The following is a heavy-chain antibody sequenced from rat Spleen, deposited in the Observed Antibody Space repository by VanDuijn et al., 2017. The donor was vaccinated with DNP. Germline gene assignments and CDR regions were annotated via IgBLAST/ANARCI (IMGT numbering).Heavy chain of an antibody. CDR2: IWTGGST. Sequence: QVQLKESGPGLVQPSQTLSLTCTVSGFSLTSYNVHWVRQPTGKGLEWMGVIWTGGSTDYNSALKSRLSISRDTSKSQVFLKMNSLQTEDIATYYCAREGRSMIPFDYWGQGVMVTVSS. D-gene: IGHD1-11*01. V-gene: IGHV2-30*01. CDR3: AREGRSMIPFDY. CDR1: GFSLTSYN. J-gene: IGHJ2*01.